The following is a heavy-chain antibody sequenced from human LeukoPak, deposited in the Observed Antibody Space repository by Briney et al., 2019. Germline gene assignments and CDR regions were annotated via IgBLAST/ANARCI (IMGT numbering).Heavy chain of an antibody. CDR2: VDPEDGET. J-gene: IGHJ3*02. D-gene: IGHD1-26*01. Sequence: ASVKISRKVSGYTFTDYYMHWVQQAPGKGLEWMGLVDPEDGETIYAEKFQGRVTITADTSTDTAYMELSSLRSEDTAVYYCAPRRSYGAFDIWGQGTMVTVSS. CDR3: APRRSYGAFDI. CDR1: GYTFTDYY. V-gene: IGHV1-69-2*01.